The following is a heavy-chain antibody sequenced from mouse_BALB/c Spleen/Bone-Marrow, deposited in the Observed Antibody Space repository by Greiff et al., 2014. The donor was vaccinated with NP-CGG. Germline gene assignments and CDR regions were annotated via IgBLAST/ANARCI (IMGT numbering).Heavy chain of an antibody. CDR3: ARWLLNYYAMDY. D-gene: IGHD2-3*01. J-gene: IGHJ4*01. CDR1: GFNIKDTY. Sequence: DVKLQESGAELVKPGASVKLSCTASGFNIKDTYMHWVKQRPEQGLEWIGRIDPANGNTKYDPKFQGKATITADTSSNTAYLQLSSLTSEDTAVYYCARWLLNYYAMDYWGQGTSVTVSS. V-gene: IGHV14-3*02. CDR2: IDPANGNT.